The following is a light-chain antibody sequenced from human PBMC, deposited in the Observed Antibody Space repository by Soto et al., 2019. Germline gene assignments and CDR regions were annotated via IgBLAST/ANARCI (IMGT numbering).Light chain of an antibody. J-gene: IGKJ1*01. CDR1: ESFSRW. V-gene: IGKV1-5*03. CDR3: EHYNSYSGA. Sequence: DIQMTQPPTTLSASVGDRVTITFRPNESFSRWLAWYQQKPVKAPKLLTYNSSTLESEVPSRFSGSGSGTQFTITLSSRQPDDFATYSCEHYNSYSGAFGQATTVDIK. CDR2: NSS.